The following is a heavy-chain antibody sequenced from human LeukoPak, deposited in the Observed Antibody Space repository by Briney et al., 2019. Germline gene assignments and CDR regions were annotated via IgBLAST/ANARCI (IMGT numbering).Heavy chain of an antibody. CDR3: ARVSYSSSSHLDY. D-gene: IGHD6-6*01. CDR2: IYYSGST. J-gene: IGHJ4*02. CDR1: GGSISSSSYY. Sequence: SETLSLTCTVSGGSISSSSYYWGWIRQPPGKGLEWIGSIYYSGSTYYNPSLKSRVTISVDTSKNQFSLKLSSVTAADTAVYYCARVSYSSSSHLDYWGQGTLVTVSS. V-gene: IGHV4-39*01.